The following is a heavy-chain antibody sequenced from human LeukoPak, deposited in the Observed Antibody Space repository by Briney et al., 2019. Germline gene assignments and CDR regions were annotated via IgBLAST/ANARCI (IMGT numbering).Heavy chain of an antibody. CDR2: IKQDGSEK. V-gene: IGHV3-7*04. Sequence: GGSLRLSCAASGFTFSSYWMSWVRQAPGKGLEWVANIKQDGSEKYYVDSVKGRFTISRDNAKNSLYLQMNSLRAEDTAVYYCARSRRKTWMVATMGYFDYWGQGTLVTVSS. D-gene: IGHD5-12*01. CDR3: ARSRRKTWMVATMGYFDY. CDR1: GFTFSSYW. J-gene: IGHJ4*02.